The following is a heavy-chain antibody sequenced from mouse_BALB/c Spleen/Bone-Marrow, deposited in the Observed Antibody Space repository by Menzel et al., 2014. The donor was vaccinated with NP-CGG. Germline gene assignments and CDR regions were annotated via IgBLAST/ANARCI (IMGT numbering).Heavy chain of an antibody. D-gene: IGHD2-4*01. Sequence: VQLKESGAELVKPGASVKSSCTASGFDIKDTYMHWVKQRPEQGLEWIGRIDPANGNTKYDPKFQGKATITADTSFNTAYLQLSSLTSEDTAVYYCAMITTGAWFAYWGQGTLVTVSA. J-gene: IGHJ3*01. V-gene: IGHV14-3*02. CDR2: IDPANGNT. CDR1: GFDIKDTY. CDR3: AMITTGAWFAY.